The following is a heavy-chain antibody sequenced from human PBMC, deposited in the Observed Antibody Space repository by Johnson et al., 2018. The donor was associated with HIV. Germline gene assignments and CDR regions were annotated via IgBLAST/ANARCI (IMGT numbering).Heavy chain of an antibody. Sequence: VQLVESGGGLVKPGVSLRLSCAASGFTFSSYWMHWVRQAPGKGLVWVSRINSDGSSTSYADSVKGRFTISRDNAKNTLYLQMNSLGAEDTAVYYCARDRRLADAFDIWGQGTMVTVSS. D-gene: IGHD5-12*01. CDR3: ARDRRLADAFDI. CDR2: INSDGSST. J-gene: IGHJ3*02. CDR1: GFTFSSYW. V-gene: IGHV3-74*01.